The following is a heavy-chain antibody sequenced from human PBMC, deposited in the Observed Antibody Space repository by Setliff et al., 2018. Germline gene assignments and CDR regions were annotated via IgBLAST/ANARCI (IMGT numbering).Heavy chain of an antibody. CDR2: IHYSGST. Sequence: PSETLSLTCTVSGGSISSGNYYWSWIRQPPEKGLEWIAYIHYSGSTNQNPSLKSRVTISVDTSKNQFSLKMSSMTAADTAVYYCARFLNPRDGYQNSPGFDFWGQGTLVTVSS. V-gene: IGHV4-61*01. CDR1: GGSISSGNYY. J-gene: IGHJ4*02. D-gene: IGHD5-12*01. CDR3: ARFLNPRDGYQNSPGFDF.